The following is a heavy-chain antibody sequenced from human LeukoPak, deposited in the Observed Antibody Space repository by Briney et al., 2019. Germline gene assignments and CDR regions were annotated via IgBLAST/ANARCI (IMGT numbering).Heavy chain of an antibody. CDR2: ILYDGSNK. CDR3: ARVDCHSTSCSPFDY. Sequence: TGRSLRLSCAASGFTFSTYSMHWVRQAPGKGLEWVAVILYDGSNKYYADSVKGRFTASRDNSKDTLYLQMNSLRAEDTAVYYCARVDCHSTSCSPFDYWGQGTLVTVSS. D-gene: IGHD2-2*01. J-gene: IGHJ4*02. CDR1: GFTFSTYS. V-gene: IGHV3-30*01.